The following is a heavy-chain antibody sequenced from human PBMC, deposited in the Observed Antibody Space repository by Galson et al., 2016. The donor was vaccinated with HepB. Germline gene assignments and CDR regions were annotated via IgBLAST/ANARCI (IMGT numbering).Heavy chain of an antibody. Sequence: SLRLSCAASGFTLSSYAMSWVRQAPGKGLQWVTSISGTGGTTYYADSVKGRFTISRDNSKSTMYLQMNGLRAEGTALYYCARDGYNYVPLDSWGQGALVIVSS. V-gene: IGHV3-23*01. CDR3: ARDGYNYVPLDS. CDR2: ISGTGGTT. CDR1: GFTLSSYA. J-gene: IGHJ4*02. D-gene: IGHD5-24*01.